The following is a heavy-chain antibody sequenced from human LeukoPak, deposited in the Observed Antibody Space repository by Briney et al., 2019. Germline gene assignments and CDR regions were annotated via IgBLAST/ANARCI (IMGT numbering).Heavy chain of an antibody. V-gene: IGHV4-34*01. CDR1: GGSFSGYY. J-gene: IGHJ6*02. Sequence: PSETLSLTCAVYGGSFSGYYWSWIRQPPGKGLEWIGEINHSGSTNYNPSLKSRVTISVDTSKNQFSLKLSSVTAADTAVYYCALSSFGYCSGGSCLNYYYYYGMDVWGQGTTVTVS. CDR3: ALSSFGYCSGGSCLNYYYYYGMDV. CDR2: INHSGST. D-gene: IGHD2-15*01.